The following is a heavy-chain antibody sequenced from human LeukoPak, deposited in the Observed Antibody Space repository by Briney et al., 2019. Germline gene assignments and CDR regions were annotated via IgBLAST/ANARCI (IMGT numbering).Heavy chain of an antibody. V-gene: IGHV1-2*06. D-gene: IGHD5-18*01. CDR1: GGTFSSYA. Sequence: ASVKVSCKASGGTFSSYAISWVRQAPGQGLEWMGHIDPNSGGTRFAQKFQGRVTMTRDTSTSSIYMELSSLIFDDTAVYYCARDVGYSYGGVWHKYFDSWGRGTLVTVSS. CDR3: ARDVGYSYGGVWHKYFDS. CDR2: IDPNSGGT. J-gene: IGHJ4*01.